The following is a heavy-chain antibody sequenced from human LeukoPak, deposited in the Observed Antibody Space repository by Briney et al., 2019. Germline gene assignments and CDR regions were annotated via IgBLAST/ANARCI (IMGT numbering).Heavy chain of an antibody. CDR1: GGSISSYY. J-gene: IGHJ2*01. CDR2: IYYSGST. Sequence: SGTLSLTCTASGGSISSYYLSWIRQPPGKGLEWIGYIYYSGSTNYNPSLKSRVTISVDTSKNQFSLKLNSVTAADTAVYYCARVPRVEMATSYWYFDLWGRGTLVTVFS. D-gene: IGHD5-24*01. CDR3: ARVPRVEMATSYWYFDL. V-gene: IGHV4-59*01.